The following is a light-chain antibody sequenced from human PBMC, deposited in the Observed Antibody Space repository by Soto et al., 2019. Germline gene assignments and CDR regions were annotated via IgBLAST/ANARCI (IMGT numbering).Light chain of an antibody. CDR1: QSVLYSPNSKNY. J-gene: IGKJ2*01. Sequence: DIVMTQSPDSLAVSLGERATINCKSSQSVLYSPNSKNYLAWYQHKPGQPPKLLIFWASTRESGVPDRFSGSGSGTDFTLTISSLHAEDVAVYYCHQYYLTPYTFGQGTKLEI. CDR3: HQYYLTPYT. V-gene: IGKV4-1*01. CDR2: WAS.